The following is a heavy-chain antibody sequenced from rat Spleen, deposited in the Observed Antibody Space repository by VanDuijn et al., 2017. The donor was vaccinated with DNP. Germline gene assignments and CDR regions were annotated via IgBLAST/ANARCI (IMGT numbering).Heavy chain of an antibody. D-gene: IGHD4-2*01. V-gene: IGHV5-7*01. CDR1: GFTFNDYN. J-gene: IGHJ2*01. Sequence: EVQLVETGGGLVQPGRSLKLSCVASGFTFNDYNMAWVRQAPKKGLEWVAYINYDGGSTNYRDSVKGRFTISRDNANHTLYLQMDSLRSEDTATYYCARATGFDYWGQGVMVTVSS. CDR3: ARATGFDY. CDR2: INYDGGST.